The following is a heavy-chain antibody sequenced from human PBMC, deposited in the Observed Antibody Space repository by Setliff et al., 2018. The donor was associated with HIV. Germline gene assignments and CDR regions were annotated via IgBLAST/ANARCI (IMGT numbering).Heavy chain of an antibody. J-gene: IGHJ4*02. V-gene: IGHV4-59*11. Sequence: SETLSLTCTVSGGSISSHYWSWIRQPPGEGLEWIGSIYYSGSTNYNPSLKSRVTISVDTSKNQFSLKLSSVTAADTAVYYCARDRHSYYAPLVYWGQGTLVTVSS. D-gene: IGHD3-3*01. CDR2: IYYSGST. CDR1: GGSISSHY. CDR3: ARDRHSYYAPLVY.